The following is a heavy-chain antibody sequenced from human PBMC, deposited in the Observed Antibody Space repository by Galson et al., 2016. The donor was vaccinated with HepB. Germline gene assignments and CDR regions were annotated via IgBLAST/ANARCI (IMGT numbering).Heavy chain of an antibody. Sequence: SLRLSCAASGFSVSSYALSWVRQPPGKGLERVATISGSGDKTYYIDSVKGRFTISRDNSKDTLYLQMHRLIVEDTAVYYCVSPSGYCSSPSCPFDYWGPGTLVSVSS. V-gene: IGHV3-23*01. CDR3: VSPSGYCSSPSCPFDY. CDR2: ISGSGDKT. J-gene: IGHJ4*02. D-gene: IGHD2-2*01. CDR1: GFSVSSYA.